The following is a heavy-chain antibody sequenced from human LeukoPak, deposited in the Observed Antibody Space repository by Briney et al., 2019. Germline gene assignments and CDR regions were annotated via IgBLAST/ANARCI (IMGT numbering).Heavy chain of an antibody. CDR3: AKNWDDYDSSGPIDH. CDR1: GFTFSSYA. J-gene: IGHJ4*02. CDR2: IGASGLNT. D-gene: IGHD3-22*01. Sequence: PGGSLRLSCAASGFTFSSYAMSWVRQAPGKGLEWVSGIGASGLNTYYADSVKGRLTISRDNSKNTVDLQMYSLRAEDTAVYYCAKNWDDYDSSGPIDHWGQGALVTVSP. V-gene: IGHV3-23*01.